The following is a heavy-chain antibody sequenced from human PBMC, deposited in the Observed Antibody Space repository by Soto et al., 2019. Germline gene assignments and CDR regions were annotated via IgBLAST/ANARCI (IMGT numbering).Heavy chain of an antibody. J-gene: IGHJ3*01. CDR3: AKSITGRRDAFDL. D-gene: IGHD6-6*01. Sequence: GESLKISCKGSGYSFSRYWIGWVRQMPGKGLEWMGIIHPGDSDTRYSPSFQGQVTISADKSISTAYLQWSSLKASDTAMYYCAKSITGRRDAFDLWGQGTMVTVSS. V-gene: IGHV5-51*01. CDR2: IHPGDSDT. CDR1: GYSFSRYW.